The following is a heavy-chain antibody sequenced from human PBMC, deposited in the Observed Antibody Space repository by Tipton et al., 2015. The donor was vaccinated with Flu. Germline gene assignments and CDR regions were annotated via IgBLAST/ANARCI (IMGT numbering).Heavy chain of an antibody. CDR2: IYHSGST. J-gene: IGHJ3*02. CDR3: ASQYSSSWYAAFDI. Sequence: TLSLTCAVSGYSISSGYYWGWIRQPPGKGLGWSGSIYHSGSTNYNPSLKSRVTISVDTSKNQFSLKLSSVTAADTAVYYCASQYSSSWYAAFDIWGQGTMVTVSS. V-gene: IGHV4-38-2*01. CDR1: GYSISSGYY. D-gene: IGHD6-13*01.